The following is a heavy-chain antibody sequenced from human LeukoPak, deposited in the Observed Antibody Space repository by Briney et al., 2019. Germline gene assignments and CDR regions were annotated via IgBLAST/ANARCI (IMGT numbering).Heavy chain of an antibody. CDR1: GFTFSRYS. CDR3: AREEGCSGGRCYDFDY. V-gene: IGHV3-48*01. D-gene: IGHD2-15*01. Sequence: GGSLRLSCAASGFTFSRYSMNWVRQAPGKGLEWVSYISSSSRSIHDEDSVKGRFTISRDNAKNSLYLHMNSLRAEDTAVYYCAREEGCSGGRCYDFDYWGQGALVIVSS. CDR2: ISSSSRSI. J-gene: IGHJ4*02.